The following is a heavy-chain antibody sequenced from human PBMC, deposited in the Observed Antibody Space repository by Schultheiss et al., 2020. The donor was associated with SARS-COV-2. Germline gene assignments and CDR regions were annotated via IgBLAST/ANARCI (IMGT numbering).Heavy chain of an antibody. CDR2: IYYSGST. D-gene: IGHD3-10*01. Sequence: SETLSLTCAVYGGSFSGYYWSWIRQPPGKGLEWIGYIYYSGSTYYNPSLKSRVTISVDTSKNQFSLKLSSVTAADTAVYYCARGKRITLGFGMDVWGQGTTVTVSS. J-gene: IGHJ6*02. CDR1: GGSFSGYY. V-gene: IGHV4-34*09. CDR3: ARGKRITLGFGMDV.